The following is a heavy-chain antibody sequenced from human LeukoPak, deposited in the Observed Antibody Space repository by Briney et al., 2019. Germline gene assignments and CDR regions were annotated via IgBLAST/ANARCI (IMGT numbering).Heavy chain of an antibody. Sequence: SETLSLTCTVSGGSISSSSYYWGWIRQPPGTGLEWIGSIYYSGSTYYNPSLKSRVTISVDTSKNQFSLKLSSVTAADTAVYYCVIEGSGWYDYWGQGTLVTVSS. V-gene: IGHV4-39*01. CDR1: GGSISSSSYY. CDR2: IYYSGST. J-gene: IGHJ4*02. CDR3: VIEGSGWYDY. D-gene: IGHD6-19*01.